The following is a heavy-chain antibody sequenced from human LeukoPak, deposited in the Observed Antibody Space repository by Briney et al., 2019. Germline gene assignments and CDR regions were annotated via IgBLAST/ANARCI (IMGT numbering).Heavy chain of an antibody. Sequence: PSETLSLTCTVSRGSISGYSWSWIRQSPGGGLEWIGYIYYSGDTAYNPSLRSRVTMSVDTSKNQFSLKLSSVTAADTAVYYCAREGAEWLRSFYYYYYYMDVWGKGTTVTVSS. CDR2: IYYSGDT. CDR1: RGSISGYS. V-gene: IGHV4-59*12. D-gene: IGHD5-12*01. J-gene: IGHJ6*03. CDR3: AREGAEWLRSFYYYYYYMDV.